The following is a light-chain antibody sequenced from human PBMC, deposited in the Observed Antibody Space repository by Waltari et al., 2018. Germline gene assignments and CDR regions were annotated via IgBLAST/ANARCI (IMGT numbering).Light chain of an antibody. V-gene: IGKV1-5*01. CDR1: ESVSSW. J-gene: IGKJ1*01. CDR3: QQYRGLWT. Sequence: DIQMTQSPSTLSASVGDRVTITCRASESVSSWLAWYRQKPGEAPKLLIYDATSLESGGPSRFSGSGYGTEFALTISSLQSDDFATYYCQQYRGLWTFGQGTRVEVK. CDR2: DAT.